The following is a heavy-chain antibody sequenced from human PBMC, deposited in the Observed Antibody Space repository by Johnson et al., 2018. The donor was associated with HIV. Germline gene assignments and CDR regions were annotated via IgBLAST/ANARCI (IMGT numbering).Heavy chain of an antibody. D-gene: IGHD5-24*01. CDR1: GFTFSSYA. Sequence: QVQVVESGGGVVQPGRSLRLSCAASGFTFSSYAMHWVRQAPGKGLEWVAVISYDGSNKYYADSVKGRFTISRDNAKHTLYLQMNSLRAEDTAVYYCARDRAVPDDGYNDYAFDIWGQGTMVTVSS. CDR2: ISYDGSNK. J-gene: IGHJ3*02. V-gene: IGHV3-30*14. CDR3: ARDRAVPDDGYNDYAFDI.